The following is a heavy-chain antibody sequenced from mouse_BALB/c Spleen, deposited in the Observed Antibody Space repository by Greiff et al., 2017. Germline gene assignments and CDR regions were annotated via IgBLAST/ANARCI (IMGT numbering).Heavy chain of an antibody. D-gene: IGHD2-4*01. J-gene: IGHJ3*01. CDR3: TRVRVPDYDSTWFAY. Sequence: EVKLVESGGGLVKPGGSLKLSCAASGFTFSSYTMSWVRQTPEKRLEWVATISSGGSYTYYPDSVKGRFTISRDNAKNTLYLQMSSLKSEDTAMYYCTRVRVPDYDSTWFAYWGQGTLVTVSA. V-gene: IGHV5-6-4*01. CDR1: GFTFSSYT. CDR2: ISSGGSYT.